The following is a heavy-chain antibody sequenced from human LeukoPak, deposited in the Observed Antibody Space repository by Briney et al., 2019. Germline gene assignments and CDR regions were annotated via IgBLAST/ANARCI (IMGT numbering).Heavy chain of an antibody. V-gene: IGHV3-7*01. CDR2: IRPDGSEG. CDR3: ARDVAYSAFDY. CDR1: GFTVSSNY. D-gene: IGHD2-21*01. J-gene: IGHJ4*02. Sequence: GGSLRLSCAASGFTVSSNYMSWVRQAPGKGLEWVATIRPDGSEGYYADSVRGRFTISRDNSKNSFYLQMSSLRAEDTGVFYCARDVAYSAFDYWGQGTLVTVSS.